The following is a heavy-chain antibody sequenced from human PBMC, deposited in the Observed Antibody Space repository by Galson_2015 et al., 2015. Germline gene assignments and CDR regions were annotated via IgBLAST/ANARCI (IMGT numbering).Heavy chain of an antibody. CDR2: ISWNSGSR. CDR1: GFTFDDYV. D-gene: IGHD3-10*01. Sequence: SLRLSCAASGFTFDDYVMHWVRQAPGKGLEWVSGISWNSGSRDYADSVKGRFTISRDNAENSLYLQMNSLRAEYTALYYCTRSPGYYFDYWGQGTLVTVSS. J-gene: IGHJ4*02. V-gene: IGHV3-9*01. CDR3: TRSPGYYFDY.